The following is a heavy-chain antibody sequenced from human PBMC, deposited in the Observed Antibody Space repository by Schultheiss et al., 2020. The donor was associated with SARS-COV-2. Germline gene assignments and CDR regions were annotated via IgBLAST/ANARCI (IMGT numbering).Heavy chain of an antibody. CDR3: ARAGWDCSSTSCHIDY. D-gene: IGHD2-2*02. J-gene: IGHJ4*02. CDR2: INPNSGGT. V-gene: IGHV1-2*02. Sequence: ASVKVSCKASGYTFTGYYMHWVRQAPGQGLEWMGWINPNSGGTNYAQKFQGRVTMTRDTSISTAYMELSRLRSDDTAVYYCARAGWDCSSTSCHIDYWGQGTLVTVSS. CDR1: GYTFTGYY.